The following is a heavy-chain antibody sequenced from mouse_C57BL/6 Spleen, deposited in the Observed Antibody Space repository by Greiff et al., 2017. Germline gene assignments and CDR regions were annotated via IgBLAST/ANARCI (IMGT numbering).Heavy chain of an antibody. V-gene: IGHV1-64*01. CDR1: GYTFTSYW. J-gene: IGHJ2*01. CDR2: INPNSGST. D-gene: IGHD1-1*01. CDR3: AREGYGQAYFDY. Sequence: QVQLQQPGAELVKPGASVKLSCKASGYTFTSYWMHWVKQRPGQGLEWIGMINPNSGSTNYNEKFKNKATLTVDKSYSTAYMQLSSLTSEDSSFYYCAREGYGQAYFDYWGQGTTLTVSS.